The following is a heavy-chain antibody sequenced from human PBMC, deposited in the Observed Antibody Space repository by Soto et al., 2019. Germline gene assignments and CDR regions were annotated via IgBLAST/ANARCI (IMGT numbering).Heavy chain of an antibody. CDR1: VFTFISYG. J-gene: IGHJ6*02. D-gene: IGHD2-15*01. CDR3: ANRYCSGGSSKLYGMDV. Sequence: GWSLRLSCASSVFTFISYGMHWVRQAPGKGLEWVAVISYDGSNKYYADSVKGRFTISRDNSKNTLYLQMNSLRAEDTAVYYCANRYCSGGSSKLYGMDVWGQGTTVTVSS. V-gene: IGHV3-30*18. CDR2: ISYDGSNK.